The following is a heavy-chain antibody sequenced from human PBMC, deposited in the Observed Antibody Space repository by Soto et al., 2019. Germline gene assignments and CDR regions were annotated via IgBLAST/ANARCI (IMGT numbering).Heavy chain of an antibody. Sequence: GGSLRLSCAASGFTFSDHYMDWVRQAPGKGLEWVGRTRNKANSYTTEYAASVKGRFTISRDDSKNSLYLQMNSLKTEDTAVYYCGRVGSGDYYGAYWGQGTLVTVSS. CDR2: TRNKANSYTT. J-gene: IGHJ4*02. V-gene: IGHV3-72*01. D-gene: IGHD3-10*01. CDR3: GRVGSGDYYGAY. CDR1: GFTFSDHY.